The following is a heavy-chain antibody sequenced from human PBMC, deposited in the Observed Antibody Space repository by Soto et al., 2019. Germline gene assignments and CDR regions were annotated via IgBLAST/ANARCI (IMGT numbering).Heavy chain of an antibody. Sequence: LSLTCAVYGGSFSGYYWSWIRQPPGKGLEWIGEINHSGSTNYNPSLKSRVTISVDTSKNQFSLKLSSVTAADTAVYYCARGRKNDYWGQGTLVTVSS. J-gene: IGHJ4*02. CDR2: INHSGST. CDR3: ARGRKNDY. V-gene: IGHV4-34*01. CDR1: GGSFSGYY.